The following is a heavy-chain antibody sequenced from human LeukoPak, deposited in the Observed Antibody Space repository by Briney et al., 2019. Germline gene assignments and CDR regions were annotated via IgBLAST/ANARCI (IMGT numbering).Heavy chain of an antibody. D-gene: IGHD2-21*02. J-gene: IGHJ6*03. CDR2: INPHSGGT. Sequence: ASVKVSCKASGYTFTGYYMHWVRQAPGQGLEWVGWINPHSGGTNYAQEFQGRVTMTRDTSISTAYMELSSLRPDDTAVYSCARGVTARGFYYYMDIWGNGTTVTISS. CDR3: ARGVTARGFYYYMDI. V-gene: IGHV1-2*02. CDR1: GYTFTGYY.